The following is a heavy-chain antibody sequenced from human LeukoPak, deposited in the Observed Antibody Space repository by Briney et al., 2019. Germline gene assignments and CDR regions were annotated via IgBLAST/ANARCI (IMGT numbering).Heavy chain of an antibody. V-gene: IGHV4-59*08. CDR1: GGSISSYY. Sequence: SETLSLTCTVSGGSISSYYWSWIRQPPGKGLEWIGYIYYSGSTNYNPSLKSRVTISVDTSKNQFSLKLSSVTAADTAVYYCARHRKSTFGEQLNPWRQGTLVTVSS. J-gene: IGHJ5*02. D-gene: IGHD3-10*01. CDR2: IYYSGST. CDR3: ARHRKSTFGEQLNP.